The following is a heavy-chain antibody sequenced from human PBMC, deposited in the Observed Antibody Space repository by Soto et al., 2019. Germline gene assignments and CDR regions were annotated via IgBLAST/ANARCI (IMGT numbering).Heavy chain of an antibody. CDR1: GYSFTSYW. D-gene: IGHD1-1*01. J-gene: IGHJ5*02. CDR3: ARGGPQVEHNWVDP. V-gene: IGHV5-10-1*01. Sequence: GESLKISCKGSGYSFTSYWIGWVRQMPGKGLEWMGRIDPTDSYTNYNPSFQGHVTISADKSLSTAYLQWDSLRASDTATYYCARGGPQVEHNWVDPWGQGTLVTVSS. CDR2: IDPTDSYT.